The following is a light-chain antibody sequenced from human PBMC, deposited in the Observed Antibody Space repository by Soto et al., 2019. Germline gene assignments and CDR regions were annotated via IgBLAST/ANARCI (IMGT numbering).Light chain of an antibody. V-gene: IGKV1-12*01. Sequence: RQDISKNLAWYQQIPGKAPKLLIFAASTLQSGVPSRFSASGSGTYFILTVGGLQPEDAATYYCQQTKGFQLTLGGGTKVDIK. CDR1: QDISKN. CDR2: AAS. J-gene: IGKJ4*01. CDR3: QQTKGFQLT.